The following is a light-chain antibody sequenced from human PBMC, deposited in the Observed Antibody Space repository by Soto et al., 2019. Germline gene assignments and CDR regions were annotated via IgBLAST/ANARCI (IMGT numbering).Light chain of an antibody. CDR3: QKSDSTPWT. Sequence: DIQMTQSPSTLSASVGDRVTITCRASQSISSWLAWYQQKPGKAPKLLIYKASTLKSGVPSRFSGSGSGTNFTLTISDLQPEDFTTYYCQKSDSTPWTFGQGTKVDIK. V-gene: IGKV1-5*03. CDR1: QSISSW. CDR2: KAS. J-gene: IGKJ1*01.